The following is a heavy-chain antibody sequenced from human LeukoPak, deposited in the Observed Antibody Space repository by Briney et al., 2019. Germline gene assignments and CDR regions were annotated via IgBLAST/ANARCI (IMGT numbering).Heavy chain of an antibody. CDR3: ARGCGGDCYNYYMDV. D-gene: IGHD2-21*01. V-gene: IGHV1-8*03. Sequence: ASVKVSCKASGYTFTSYDINWVRQATGQGLERMGWMNPNSGNTGYAQKFQGRVTITRNTSISTAYMELSSLRSEDTAVYYCARGCGGDCYNYYMDVWGKGTTVTVSS. CDR1: GYTFTSYD. CDR2: MNPNSGNT. J-gene: IGHJ6*03.